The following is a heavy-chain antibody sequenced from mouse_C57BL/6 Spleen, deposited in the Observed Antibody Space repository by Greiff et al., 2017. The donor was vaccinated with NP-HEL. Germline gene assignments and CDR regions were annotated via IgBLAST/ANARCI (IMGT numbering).Heavy chain of an antibody. D-gene: IGHD2-2*01. CDR3: ARVWLGWYFDV. CDR1: GYTFTSYW. J-gene: IGHJ1*03. Sequence: QVQLQQPGAELVMPGASVKLSCKASGYTFTSYWMHWVKQRPGQGLEWIGEIDPSDSYTNYNQKFKGKSTLTVDKSSSTAYMQLSSLTSEDSAVYYCARVWLGWYFDVWGTGTTVTVSS. CDR2: IDPSDSYT. V-gene: IGHV1-69*01.